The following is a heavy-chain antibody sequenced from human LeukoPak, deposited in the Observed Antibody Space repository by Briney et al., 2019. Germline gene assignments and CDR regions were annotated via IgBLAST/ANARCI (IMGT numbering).Heavy chain of an antibody. V-gene: IGHV1-69*13. CDR1: GGTFSSYA. CDR3: ARNAGFASSSYYFDY. D-gene: IGHD6-6*01. J-gene: IGHJ4*02. CDR2: IIPIFGTA. Sequence: ASVTVSFKASGGTFSSYAISWVRQAPGQGLEWMGGIIPIFGTANYAQKFQGRVTITADGSTSTAYMELSSLRSEDTAVYYCARNAGFASSSYYFDYWGQGTLVTVSS.